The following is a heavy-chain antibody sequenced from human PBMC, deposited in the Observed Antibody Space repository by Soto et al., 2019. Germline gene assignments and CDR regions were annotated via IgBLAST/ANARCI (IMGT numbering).Heavy chain of an antibody. CDR2: IIPLFGTA. V-gene: IGHV1-69*12. Sequence: QVQLVQSGAEVKKPESSVKVSCKAPGGTFSTYAISCVRQAPGQGLEWMGGIIPLFGTANYAQRFQDRVTITADDSTNTVYMELSSRRSEDTAVYFCASGIQLWLRRINNGYSGCGQGTLVTVSS. D-gene: IGHD5-18*01. J-gene: IGHJ1*01. CDR1: GGTFSTYA. CDR3: ASGIQLWLRRINNGYSG.